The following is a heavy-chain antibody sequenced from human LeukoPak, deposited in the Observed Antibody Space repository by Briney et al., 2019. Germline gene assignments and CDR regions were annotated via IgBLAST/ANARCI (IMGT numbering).Heavy chain of an antibody. D-gene: IGHD3-9*01. CDR2: ISSSSSYI. V-gene: IGHV3-21*01. CDR3: ARGYYDILTGYLYYYYGIDV. Sequence: GGSLRLSCAASGFTFSSYSMNWVRPAPGKGLEWVSSISSSSSYIYYADSVKGRFTISRDNAKNSLYLQMNGLRAEDTAVYYCARGYYDILTGYLYYYYGIDVWGQGTTVTVSS. CDR1: GFTFSSYS. J-gene: IGHJ6*02.